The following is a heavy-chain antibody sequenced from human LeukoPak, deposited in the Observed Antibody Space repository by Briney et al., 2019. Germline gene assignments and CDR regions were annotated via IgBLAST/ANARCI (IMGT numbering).Heavy chain of an antibody. J-gene: IGHJ4*02. D-gene: IGHD1-26*01. CDR1: GYTFTCYY. CDR3: ARGTYRWHQYFDY. Sequence: ASVKVSCKASGYTFTCYYIHWVRQAPGQGLEWMGGIIPIFGTANYAQKFQGRVTITADESTSTAYMELSSLRSEDTAVYYCARGTYRWHQYFDYWGQGTLVTVSS. V-gene: IGHV1-69*13. CDR2: IIPIFGTA.